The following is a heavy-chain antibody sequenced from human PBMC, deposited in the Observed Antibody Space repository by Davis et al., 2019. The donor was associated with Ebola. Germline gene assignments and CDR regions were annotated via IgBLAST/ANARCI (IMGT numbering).Heavy chain of an antibody. CDR2: IKQDGSEK. J-gene: IGHJ5*02. CDR3: AREAGSGWANWFDP. V-gene: IGHV3-7*01. CDR1: GFTFSSYA. D-gene: IGHD6-19*01. Sequence: PGGSLRLSCAASGFTFSSYAMSWVRQAPGKGLEWVANIKQDGSEKYYVDSVKGRFTISRDNAKNSLYLQMNSLRAEDTAVYYCAREAGSGWANWFDPWGQGTLVTVSS.